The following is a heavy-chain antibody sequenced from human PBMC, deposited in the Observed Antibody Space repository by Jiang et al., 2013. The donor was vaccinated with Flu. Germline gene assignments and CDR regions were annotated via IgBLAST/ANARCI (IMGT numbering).Heavy chain of an antibody. CDR2: INHSGST. V-gene: IGHV4-34*01. D-gene: IGHD4-17*01. Sequence: LLKPSETLSLTCAVYGGSFSGYYWSWIRQPPGKGLEWIGEINHSGSTNYNPSLKSRVTISVDTSKNQFSLKLSSVTAADTAVYYCASRGTVTQYGNWFDPWGQGTLVTVSS. CDR3: ASRGTVTQYGNWFDP. CDR1: GGSFSGYY. J-gene: IGHJ5*02.